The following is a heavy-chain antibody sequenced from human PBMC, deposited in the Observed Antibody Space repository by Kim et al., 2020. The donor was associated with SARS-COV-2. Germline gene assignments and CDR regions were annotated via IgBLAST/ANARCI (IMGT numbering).Heavy chain of an antibody. CDR3: AREDSATAFDY. Sequence: PTYAQGFTGRFVFSLDTSVSTAYLQISSLKAEDTAVYYCAREDSATAFDYWGQGTLVTVSS. CDR2: P. V-gene: IGHV7-4-1*02. D-gene: IGHD2-15*01. J-gene: IGHJ4*02.